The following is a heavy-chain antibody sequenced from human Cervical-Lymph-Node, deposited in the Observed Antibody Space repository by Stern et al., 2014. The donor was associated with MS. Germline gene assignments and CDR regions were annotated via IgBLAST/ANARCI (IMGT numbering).Heavy chain of an antibody. V-gene: IGHV3-48*01. Sequence: EVQLEESGGALVQPGGSLRLSCAASGFNFSISSMNWVRHAPGKGLEWVSYISGSSGTKYYADSVKGRIVISRDNAKNSLYLQMNSLRAEDTAVYYCARAARGITLNWFDPWGQGTLVTVSS. CDR2: ISGSSGTK. D-gene: IGHD3-16*01. J-gene: IGHJ5*02. CDR3: ARAARGITLNWFDP. CDR1: GFNFSISS.